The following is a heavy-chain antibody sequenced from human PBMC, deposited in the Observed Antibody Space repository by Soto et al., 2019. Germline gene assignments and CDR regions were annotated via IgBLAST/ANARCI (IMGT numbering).Heavy chain of an antibody. CDR3: ARGPAAAGTETPIVDGVYSDY. D-gene: IGHD6-13*01. CDR2: IIPILGIA. V-gene: IGHV1-69*02. Sequence: QVQLVQSGAEVKKPGSSVKVSCKASGGTFSSYTISWVRQAPGQGLEWMGRIIPILGIANYAQKFQGRVTITADKSTSRAYMELSSLRYEDTAVYYCARGPAAAGTETPIVDGVYSDYWGQGTLVTVSS. J-gene: IGHJ4*02. CDR1: GGTFSSYT.